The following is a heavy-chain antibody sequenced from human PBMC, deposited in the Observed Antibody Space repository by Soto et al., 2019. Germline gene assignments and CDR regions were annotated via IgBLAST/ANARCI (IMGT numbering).Heavy chain of an antibody. CDR1: GGTFSSYT. Sequence: QVQLVQSGAEVKKPGSSVKVSCKASGGTFSSYTISWVRQAPGQGLEWMGRIIPILGIANYAQKFQGRVTITADKPTSTAYMQLSSLRSEDTAVYYCARARYLSYYYMDDWGKGTTVTVSS. V-gene: IGHV1-69*02. CDR3: ARARYLSYYYMDD. J-gene: IGHJ6*03. D-gene: IGHD3-9*01. CDR2: IIPILGIA.